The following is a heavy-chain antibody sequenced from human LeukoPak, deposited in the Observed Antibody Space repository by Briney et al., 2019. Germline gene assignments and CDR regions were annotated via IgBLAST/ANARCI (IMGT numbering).Heavy chain of an antibody. CDR3: AKGSIYGDYGDFDH. Sequence: GGSLRLSCAASGFTVSSNYMSSVRQAPGEGLEWVSVIHSGGSTYYADSVKGRFTISRDNSKNTLYLQMNSLRADDTAVYYCAKGSIYGDYGDFDHWGQGTLVTVSS. CDR2: IHSGGST. CDR1: GFTVSSNY. D-gene: IGHD4-17*01. J-gene: IGHJ4*02. V-gene: IGHV3-53*01.